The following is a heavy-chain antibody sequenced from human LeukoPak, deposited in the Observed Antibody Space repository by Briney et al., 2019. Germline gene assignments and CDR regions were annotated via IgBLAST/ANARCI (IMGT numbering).Heavy chain of an antibody. CDR2: INHSGST. J-gene: IGHJ6*04. V-gene: IGHV4-34*01. CDR1: GGSFSGYY. D-gene: IGHD2-2*01. CDR3: ARGKIRCSSTSCYDRYYYGMDV. Sequence: SETLSLTCAVYGGSFSGYYWSWIRQPPGKGLEWIGEINHSGSTNYNPSLTSRVTISVDTSKNQFSLKLSSVTAADTAVYYSARGKIRCSSTSCYDRYYYGMDVWGRGTTVTVSS.